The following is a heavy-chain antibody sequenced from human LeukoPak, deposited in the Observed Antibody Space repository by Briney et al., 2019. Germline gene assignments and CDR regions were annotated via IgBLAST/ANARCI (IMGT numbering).Heavy chain of an antibody. CDR1: GGSISSSNYY. CDR2: IYYSGST. V-gene: IGHV4-39*01. D-gene: IGHD3-22*01. Sequence: RSSETLSLTCTVSGGSISSSNYYWGWIRQPPGKGLEWIGSIYYSGSTYYNPSLKSRVTISVDTSKNQFSLNLTSVTAADTAVYYCARLTYDSSAYRYYFDFWGQGSLVTVSS. CDR3: ARLTYDSSAYRYYFDF. J-gene: IGHJ4*02.